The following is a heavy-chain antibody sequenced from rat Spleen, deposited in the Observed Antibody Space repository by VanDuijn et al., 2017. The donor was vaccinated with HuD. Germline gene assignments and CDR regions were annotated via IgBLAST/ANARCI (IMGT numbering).Heavy chain of an antibody. V-gene: IGHV5-7*01. CDR2: ISNDGSST. Sequence: EVQLVESDGGLVQPGRSLKLSCAASGFTLSDHYMAWVRQAPTKGLEWVATISNDGSSTYYRDSVKGRFTISRDNTKSTLYLQMDSLRSEDTATYFCATHGTMAARSGYYFDYWGQGVMVTVSS. D-gene: IGHD1-2*01. CDR3: ATHGTMAARSGYYFDY. J-gene: IGHJ2*01. CDR1: GFTLSDHY.